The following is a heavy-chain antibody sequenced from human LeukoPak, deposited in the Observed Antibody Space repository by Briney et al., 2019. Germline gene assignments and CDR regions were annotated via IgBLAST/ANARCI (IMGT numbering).Heavy chain of an antibody. CDR3: ATSTVMSEYCLDY. Sequence: PSGTLSLTCAASGGSMSRTKWWSWVRQPPGKGLEWIGEIYHSGSTNYNPSLKSRITISVDKSKNQVSLNLSSVIAADTAVYYCATSTVMSEYCLDYWAQGTLVTVSS. J-gene: IGHJ4*02. CDR2: IYHSGST. D-gene: IGHD4-17*01. CDR1: GGSMSRTKW. V-gene: IGHV4-4*02.